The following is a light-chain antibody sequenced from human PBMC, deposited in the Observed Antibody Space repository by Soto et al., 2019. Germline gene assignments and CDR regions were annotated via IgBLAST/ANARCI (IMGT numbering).Light chain of an antibody. CDR3: HQYTRYPYT. CDR1: QSLDKW. V-gene: IGKV1-5*01. J-gene: IGKJ2*01. Sequence: DIQMTQSPSTLSASVGDRVSISCRASQSLDKWLAWYQQKPGEAPKLLVSDASHLESGVSSRFNGSGSATEFTLTISSLQPDEFAADYCHQYTRYPYTFGQGTKVEIK. CDR2: DAS.